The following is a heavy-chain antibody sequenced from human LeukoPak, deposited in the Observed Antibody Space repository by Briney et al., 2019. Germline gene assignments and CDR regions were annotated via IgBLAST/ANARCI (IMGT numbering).Heavy chain of an antibody. J-gene: IGHJ6*02. V-gene: IGHV4-59*08. Sequence: SETLSLTCAVYGGSFSGYYWSWIRQPPGKGLEWIGYIYYSGSTNYNPSLKSRVTISVDTSKNQFSLKLSSVTAADTAVYYCARIMVRGVISVWGQGTTVTVSS. CDR3: ARIMVRGVISV. CDR1: GGSFSGYY. CDR2: IYYSGST. D-gene: IGHD3-10*01.